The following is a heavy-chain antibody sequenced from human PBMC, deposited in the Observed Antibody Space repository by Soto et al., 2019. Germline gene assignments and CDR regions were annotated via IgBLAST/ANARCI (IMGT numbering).Heavy chain of an antibody. CDR3: ASPRLSSDGTTPIDY. J-gene: IGHJ4*02. CDR2: ISYDGSNK. D-gene: IGHD1-1*01. CDR1: GFTFSSYA. V-gene: IGHV3-30-3*01. Sequence: QVQLVESGGGVVQPGRSLRLSCAASGFTFSSYAMHWVRQAPGKGLEWVAVISYDGSNKYYADSVKVRFTISRDTSKNTLYLQMNSLRAEDTAVYYCASPRLSSDGTTPIDYWGQGTLVTVSS.